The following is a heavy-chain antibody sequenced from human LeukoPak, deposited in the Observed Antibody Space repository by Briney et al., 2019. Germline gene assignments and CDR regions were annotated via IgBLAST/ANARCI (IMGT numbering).Heavy chain of an antibody. CDR1: GYTFTDYY. D-gene: IGHD3-22*01. J-gene: IGHJ4*02. CDR3: ATLGISGYFRDY. Sequence: GASVKVSCKGSGYTFTDYYIHWVRQAPGQGLEWMGWINPKGGGTNYAQKFQGRVTMTRDTSISTAYMELRSDDTAVYYCATLGISGYFRDYWGQGTLVTVSS. CDR2: INPKGGGT. V-gene: IGHV1-2*02.